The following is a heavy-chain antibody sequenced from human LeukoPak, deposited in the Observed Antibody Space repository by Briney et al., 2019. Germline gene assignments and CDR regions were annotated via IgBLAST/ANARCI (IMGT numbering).Heavy chain of an antibody. CDR2: MNPNSGNT. D-gene: IGHD3-10*01. Sequence: ASVKVSCKASGYTFTSFDINWVRQATGQGLEWIGWMNPNSGNTGYAQKFQGRVTMAMNTSISTAYIELRSLRSEDTAVYYCARGPQRRGDYYYMDIWGKGTTVTVSS. J-gene: IGHJ6*03. CDR1: GYTFTSFD. CDR3: ARGPQRRGDYYYMDI. V-gene: IGHV1-8*01.